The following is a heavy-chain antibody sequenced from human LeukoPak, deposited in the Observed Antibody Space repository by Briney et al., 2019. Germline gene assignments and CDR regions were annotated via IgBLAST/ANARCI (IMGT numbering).Heavy chain of an antibody. J-gene: IGHJ4*02. CDR2: VYYGRTT. Sequence: SETLSLTCTVSADSISSSSHHWGWIRQSPGKGLEWIGSVYYGRTTYYNPSLNSRVAISVVTSKNQFSLQLHSVTAADTAVYYCVRHDGRGGATMGALDSWGQGSLVTVSS. CDR1: ADSISSSSHH. CDR3: VRHDGRGGATMGALDS. V-gene: IGHV4-39*01. D-gene: IGHD5-12*01.